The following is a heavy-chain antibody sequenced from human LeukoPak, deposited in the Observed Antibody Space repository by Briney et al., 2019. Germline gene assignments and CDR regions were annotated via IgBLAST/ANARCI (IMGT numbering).Heavy chain of an antibody. V-gene: IGHV3-53*01. J-gene: IGHJ3*02. CDR3: ARDQTAPPGDAFDI. CDR2: IYSGGST. Sequence: PGGSLRLSCAASGFTVSSNYMSWVRQAPGKGLEWVSVIYSGGSTYYADSVKGRFTISRDNSKNTLYLQMNSLRAEDTAVYYCARDQTAPPGDAFDIWGQGTMVTVSS. CDR1: GFTVSSNY.